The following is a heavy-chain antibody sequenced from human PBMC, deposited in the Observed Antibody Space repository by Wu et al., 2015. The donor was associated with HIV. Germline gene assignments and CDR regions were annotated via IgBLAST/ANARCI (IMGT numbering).Heavy chain of an antibody. CDR2: IIPTFDLS. Sequence: QVQLVQSGAEVRKPGSSVKVSCKASGGTLSKYAISWVRQAPGQGLEWMGTIIPTFDLSNYAQKFQGRVTITTDESTSTAYMELSSLRSEDTAVYFCVRGYSGDTNLDSWFDTWGQGTQVTVSS. D-gene: IGHD1-1*01. V-gene: IGHV1-69*05. CDR1: GGTLSKYA. CDR3: VRGYSGDTNLDSWFDT. J-gene: IGHJ5*02.